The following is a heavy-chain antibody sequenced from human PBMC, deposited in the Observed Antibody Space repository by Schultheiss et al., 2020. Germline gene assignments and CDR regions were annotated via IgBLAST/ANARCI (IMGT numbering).Heavy chain of an antibody. CDR1: GFTFSSYA. D-gene: IGHD4-11*01. V-gene: IGHV3-30*18. Sequence: GSLRLSCAASGFTFSSYAMSWVRQAPGKGLEWVAVISYDGSNKYYADSVKGRFTISRDNSKNTLYLQMNSLRAEDTAVYYCAKGLATVTRCGMDVWGQGTTVTVSS. J-gene: IGHJ6*02. CDR2: ISYDGSNK. CDR3: AKGLATVTRCGMDV.